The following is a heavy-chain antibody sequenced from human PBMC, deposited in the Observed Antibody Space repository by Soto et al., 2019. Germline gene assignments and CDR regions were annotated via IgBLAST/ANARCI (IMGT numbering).Heavy chain of an antibody. V-gene: IGHV5-51*01. CDR2: IFLGDSDT. J-gene: IGHJ4*02. CDR3: ARHPRFSSTTETKAFDY. CDR1: GYSFTNYW. Sequence: PGESLKISCKGSGYSFTNYWIAWVRQMPVKGLEWMGSIFLGDSDTRYSPPFQGQVTISADRSISTAFLQWSSLKASDTAIYYCARHPRFSSTTETKAFDYWGQGPLVTVSS. D-gene: IGHD1-1*01.